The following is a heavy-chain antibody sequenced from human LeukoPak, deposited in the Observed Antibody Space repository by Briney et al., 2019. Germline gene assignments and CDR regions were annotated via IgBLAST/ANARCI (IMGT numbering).Heavy chain of an antibody. CDR3: AIPGWDYYYGMDV. Sequence: PGGSLRLSCAASGFTFSSYSMNWVRQAPGKGLEWVSYISSSSSTIYYADSVKGRFTISRDNAKNSLYLQMNSLRAEDTAVYYCAIPGWDYYYGMDVWGQGTTVTVSS. J-gene: IGHJ6*02. D-gene: IGHD1-26*01. CDR2: ISSSSSTI. CDR1: GFTFSSYS. V-gene: IGHV3-48*01.